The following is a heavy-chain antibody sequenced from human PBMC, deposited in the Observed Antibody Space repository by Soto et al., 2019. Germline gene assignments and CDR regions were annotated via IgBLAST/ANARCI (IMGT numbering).Heavy chain of an antibody. V-gene: IGHV2-5*02. CDR2: IYWDDDM. CDR1: GFSLSTSGVG. D-gene: IGHD3-3*01. CDR3: AHDDLWEKYDSKPSFGAFDI. Sequence: QITLKESGPTLVKPTQTLTLTCTFSGFSLSTSGVGVGWIRQPPGKALEWLALIYWDDDMRYSPSLKSRLTITKDTSKNQVVLTMTNMDPVDTATYYCAHDDLWEKYDSKPSFGAFDIWGQGTMVTVSS. J-gene: IGHJ3*02.